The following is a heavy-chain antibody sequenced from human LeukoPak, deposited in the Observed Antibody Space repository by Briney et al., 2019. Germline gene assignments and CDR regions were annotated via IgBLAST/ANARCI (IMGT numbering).Heavy chain of an antibody. Sequence: EGSLRLSCAASGFTFSSYAMSWVRQAPGKGLEWVSAISGSGGSTYYADSVKGRFTISRDNSKNTLYLQMNSLRAEDTAVYYCAKDLWDIVVVPAAITAIDYWGQGTLVTVSS. D-gene: IGHD2-2*01. V-gene: IGHV3-23*01. CDR1: GFTFSSYA. J-gene: IGHJ4*02. CDR2: ISGSGGST. CDR3: AKDLWDIVVVPAAITAIDY.